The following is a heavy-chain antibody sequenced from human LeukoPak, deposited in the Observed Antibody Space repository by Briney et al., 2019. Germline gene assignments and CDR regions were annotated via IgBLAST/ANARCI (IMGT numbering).Heavy chain of an antibody. V-gene: IGHV3-7*01. Sequence: PGRSLRLSCAASGITFSSYWMSWVRQAPGKGQEWVANIKEDGADKYYVDSVKGRFTISRDNAKSSLYLQMNSLRADDTAVYYCARSLSGYAYYFDSWGQGTLVTVSS. CDR3: ARSLSGYAYYFDS. D-gene: IGHD3-22*01. CDR1: GITFSSYW. CDR2: IKEDGADK. J-gene: IGHJ4*02.